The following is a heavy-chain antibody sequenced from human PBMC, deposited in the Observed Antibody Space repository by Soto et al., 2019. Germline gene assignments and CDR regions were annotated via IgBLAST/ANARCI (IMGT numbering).Heavy chain of an antibody. V-gene: IGHV3-33*01. CDR1: GFTFSSYG. CDR2: IWYDGSNK. CDR3: ARGRDYFDY. J-gene: IGHJ4*01. Sequence: QVQLVESGGGVVQPGRSLRLSCAASGFTFSSYGMHWVRQAPGKGLEWVAVIWYDGSNKYYADSVKGRFTISRDNSKNTLXLXMNXXXXXXXXXXXCARGRDYFDYX.